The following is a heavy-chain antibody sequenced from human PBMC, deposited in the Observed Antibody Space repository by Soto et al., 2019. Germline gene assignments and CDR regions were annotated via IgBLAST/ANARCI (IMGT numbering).Heavy chain of an antibody. CDR3: ARLSASLWFGELYSSSYFDY. CDR2: IYPGDSDT. CDR1: GYSFTSYW. J-gene: IGHJ4*02. D-gene: IGHD3-10*01. V-gene: IGHV5-51*01. Sequence: GESLKISCKGSGYSFTSYWIGWVRQMPGKGLEWMGIIYPGDSDTRYSPSFQGQVTISADKSISTAYLQWSSLKASDTAMYYCARLSASLWFGELYSSSYFDYWGQGTLVTVSS.